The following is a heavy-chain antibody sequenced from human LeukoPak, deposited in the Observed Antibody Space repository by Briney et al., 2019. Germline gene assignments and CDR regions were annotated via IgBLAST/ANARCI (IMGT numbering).Heavy chain of an antibody. CDR3: ARARDRGGVSSTSPNY. Sequence: GGSLRLSCAASGLTFSSYGMHWVRQAPGKGLEWVAVIWYDGSNKYYADSVKGRFTISRDNSKNTLYLQMNSLRAEDTAVYYCARARDRGGVSSTSPNYWGQGTLVTVSS. D-gene: IGHD2-2*01. CDR1: GLTFSSYG. V-gene: IGHV3-33*01. CDR2: IWYDGSNK. J-gene: IGHJ4*02.